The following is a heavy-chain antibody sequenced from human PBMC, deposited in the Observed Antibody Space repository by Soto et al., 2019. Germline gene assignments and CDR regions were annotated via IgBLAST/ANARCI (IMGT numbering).Heavy chain of an antibody. J-gene: IGHJ4*01. D-gene: IGHD2-15*01. CDR1: GGIIRNVY. CDR2: ISHRGNA. CDR3: ARAHAPTLPFD. V-gene: IGHV4-59*01. Sequence: ETLSLKSTASGGIIRNVYWSWIRQAPGKGLEWIAFISHRGNAKYNPSLKSRVTISVNTSKNQFSLSLDSVTAADTAVYFCARAHAPTLPFD.